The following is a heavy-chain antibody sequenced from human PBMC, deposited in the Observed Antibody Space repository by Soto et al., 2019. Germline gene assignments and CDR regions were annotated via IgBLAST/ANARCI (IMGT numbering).Heavy chain of an antibody. Sequence: GGSLRLSCAASGFTFSTNAMTWVRQAPGKGLEWVSSIRGGGGVTYYGDSVKGRFTISRDNTKNTLYLQMNSLRAEDTAIYYCAKDLFAGADYGAAFDIWGQGTMVTVSS. CDR2: IRGGGGVT. D-gene: IGHD4-17*01. CDR3: AKDLFAGADYGAAFDI. CDR1: GFTFSTNA. J-gene: IGHJ3*02. V-gene: IGHV3-23*01.